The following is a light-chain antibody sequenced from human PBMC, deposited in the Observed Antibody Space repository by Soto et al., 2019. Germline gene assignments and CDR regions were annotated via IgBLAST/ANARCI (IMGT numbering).Light chain of an antibody. CDR3: QQLQRTPFT. CDR1: QDVSRY. Sequence: QLTQSPSSLSASVGDRVTITCRASQDVSRYLAWYQQKAGKAPKLLIYGASTLQSGVPSRFSGFGSGTDITLTISSLPPEDFATYHCQQLQRTPFTFGRGTTVDV. CDR2: GAS. J-gene: IGKJ3*01. V-gene: IGKV1-9*01.